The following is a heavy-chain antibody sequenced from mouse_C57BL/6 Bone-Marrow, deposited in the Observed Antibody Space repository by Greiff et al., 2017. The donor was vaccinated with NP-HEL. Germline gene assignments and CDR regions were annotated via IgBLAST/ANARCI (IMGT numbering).Heavy chain of an antibody. V-gene: IGHV1-55*01. D-gene: IGHD1-1*01. CDR2: IYPGSGST. J-gene: IGHJ2*01. CDR1: GYTFTSYW. CDR3: ARGIYYYDSSLDY. Sequence: QVQLKQPGAELVKPGASVKMSCKASGYTFTSYWITWVKQRPGQGLEWIGDIYPGSGSTNYNEKFKSKATLTVDTSSSTAYMQLSSLTSEDSAVLYCARGIYYYDSSLDYWGQGTTLTVSS.